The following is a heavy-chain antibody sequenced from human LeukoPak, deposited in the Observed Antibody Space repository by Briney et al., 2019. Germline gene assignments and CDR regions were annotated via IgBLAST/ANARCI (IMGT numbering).Heavy chain of an antibody. Sequence: SETLSLTCTVSGFSISSGYYWGWIRQPPGKGLEWIGNIYHSGSTYYNPSLKSRLTISLDTSKNQFSLKLSSVTAADTAVYYCARRLWFGDVGRFDPWGQGTLVTVSS. CDR2: IYHSGST. CDR1: GFSISSGYY. CDR3: ARRLWFGDVGRFDP. D-gene: IGHD3-10*01. J-gene: IGHJ5*02. V-gene: IGHV4-38-2*02.